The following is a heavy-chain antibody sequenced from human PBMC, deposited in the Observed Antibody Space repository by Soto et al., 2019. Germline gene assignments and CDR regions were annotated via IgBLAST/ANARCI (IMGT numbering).Heavy chain of an antibody. CDR1: GGSVNTGDNY. CDR3: AREPLDGMDV. CDR2: IYHTGNT. Sequence: HVQLHQSGPRLVKPSQTLSLECSVIGGSVNTGDNYWSWVRQSPGRGLEWIGYIYHTGNTFYNPALENRVTMSVDASKNQFSLTLTSVTAADTAVYFCAREPLDGMDVWSQGTNVTVSS. J-gene: IGHJ6*02. V-gene: IGHV4-30-4*01.